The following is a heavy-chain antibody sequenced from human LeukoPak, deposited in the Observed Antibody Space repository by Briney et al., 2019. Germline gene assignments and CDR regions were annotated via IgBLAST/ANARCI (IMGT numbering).Heavy chain of an antibody. CDR1: GYIFTGQY. J-gene: IGHJ4*02. CDR3: ARDLGYCSSTSCSFDY. Sequence: GASVKVSCKASGYIFTGQYMHWVRQAPGQGLEWMGWINPNSGDTNYAQKFQGRVTMTRDTSISTAYMELSRLRSDDTAMYYCARDLGYCSSTSCSFDYWGQGTLVTVSS. V-gene: IGHV1-2*02. CDR2: INPNSGDT. D-gene: IGHD2-2*01.